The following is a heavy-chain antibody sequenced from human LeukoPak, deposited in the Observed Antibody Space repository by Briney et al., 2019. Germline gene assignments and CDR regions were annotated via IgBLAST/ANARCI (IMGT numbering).Heavy chain of an antibody. Sequence: PGGSLRLSCAASGFTFSSYGMHWVRQAPGKGLEWVAVISYDGSNKYYADCVKGRFTISRDNSKNTLYLQMNSLRAEDTAVYYCAKGDTAMVTGLDYWGQGTLVTVSS. V-gene: IGHV3-30*18. CDR1: GFTFSSYG. CDR3: AKGDTAMVTGLDY. CDR2: ISYDGSNK. D-gene: IGHD5-18*01. J-gene: IGHJ4*02.